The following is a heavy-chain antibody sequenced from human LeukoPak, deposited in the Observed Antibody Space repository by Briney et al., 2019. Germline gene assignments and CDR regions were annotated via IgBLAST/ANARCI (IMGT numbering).Heavy chain of an antibody. D-gene: IGHD2-2*01. CDR2: ISYDGSNK. CDR3: AKPDADIVVVPAAPFDY. Sequence: GRSLRLSCAASGFTFSSYGMHWVRQAPGKGLEWVAVISYDGSNKYYADSVKGRFTISRDNSKNTLYLQMNSLRAEDTAVYYCAKPDADIVVVPAAPFDYWAREPWSPSPQ. CDR1: GFTFSSYG. V-gene: IGHV3-30*18. J-gene: IGHJ4*02.